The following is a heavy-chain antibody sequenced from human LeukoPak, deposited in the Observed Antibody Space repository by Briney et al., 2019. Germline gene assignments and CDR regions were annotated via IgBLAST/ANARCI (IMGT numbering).Heavy chain of an antibody. D-gene: IGHD2-2*01. V-gene: IGHV4-4*07. CDR3: ARDRSSTLLHYYMDV. J-gene: IGHJ6*03. CDR2: IYTSGST. CDR1: GGSISSYY. Sequence: PSETLSLTCTVSGGSISSYYWSWIRQPAGKGLEWIGRIYTSGSTNYNPSLKSRVTMSVDTSKNQFSLKLSPVTAADTAVYYCARDRSSTLLHYYMDVWGKGTTVTVSS.